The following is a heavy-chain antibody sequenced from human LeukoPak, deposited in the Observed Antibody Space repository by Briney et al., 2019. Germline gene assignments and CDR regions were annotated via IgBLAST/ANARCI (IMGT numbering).Heavy chain of an antibody. D-gene: IGHD1-26*01. CDR3: ARGGAWELHYYYGMDV. CDR2: IYHSGST. CDR1: GGSISSGGYS. V-gene: IGHV4-30-2*01. J-gene: IGHJ6*02. Sequence: SETLSLTCAVSGGSISSGGYSWSWIRQPPGKGLEWIGYIYHSGSTYYNPSLKSRVTISVDTSKNQFSLKLSSVTAADTAVYYCARGGAWELHYYYGMDVWGQGTTVTVSS.